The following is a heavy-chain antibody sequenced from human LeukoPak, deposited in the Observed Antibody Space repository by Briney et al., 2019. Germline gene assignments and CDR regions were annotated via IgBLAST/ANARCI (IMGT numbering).Heavy chain of an antibody. J-gene: IGHJ6*02. CDR3: AQGGSEIYYYYHGMDV. D-gene: IGHD3-10*01. CDR2: ISYDGSDK. V-gene: IGHV3-30*18. CDR1: GFTFSSYA. Sequence: GGSLRLSCAASGFTFSSYAMHWVRQAPGKGLEWVAVISYDGSDKYYADSVKGRFTISRDNSKNTLYLQMNSLRVEDTAVFYCAQGGSEIYYYYHGMDVWGQGTTVTVSS.